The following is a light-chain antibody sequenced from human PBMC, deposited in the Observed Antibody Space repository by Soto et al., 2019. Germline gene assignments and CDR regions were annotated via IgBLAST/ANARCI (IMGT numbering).Light chain of an antibody. CDR3: SSYTSSSTYV. CDR1: SSYIRGYNY. CDR2: GVS. V-gene: IGLV2-14*01. Sequence: QSVLTQPASVSGSPGQSITITCTGTSSYIRGYNYVSWYQQHPGKAPKLLIYGVSNRPSGVSNRFSGSKSGNTASLTISGLQADDEGDYYCSSYTSSSTYVFGTGTKVTVL. J-gene: IGLJ1*01.